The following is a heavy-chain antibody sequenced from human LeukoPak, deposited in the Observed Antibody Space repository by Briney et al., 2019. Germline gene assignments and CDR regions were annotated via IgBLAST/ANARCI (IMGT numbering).Heavy chain of an antibody. Sequence: GGSLRLSCAASGFTFDDYTMHWVRQAPGKGLEWVSLISWDGGSTYYADSVKGRFTISRDNSKNTLYLQMNSLRAEDTAVYYCAKDGGYCSGGSCYPSVVNYYYMDVWGKGTTVTISS. CDR2: ISWDGGST. CDR1: GFTFDDYT. V-gene: IGHV3-43*01. J-gene: IGHJ6*03. CDR3: AKDGGYCSGGSCYPSVVNYYYMDV. D-gene: IGHD2-15*01.